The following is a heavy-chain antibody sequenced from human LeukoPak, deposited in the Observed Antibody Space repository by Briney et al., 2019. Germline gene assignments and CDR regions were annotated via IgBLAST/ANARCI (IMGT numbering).Heavy chain of an antibody. CDR2: ISSSSSYI. J-gene: IGHJ4*02. V-gene: IGHV3-21*01. D-gene: IGHD2-15*01. CDR1: GFTFSSYS. Sequence: GGSLRLSCVASGFTFSSYSMNWVRQAPGKGLEWVSSISSSSSYIYYADSVKGRFTISRDNAKNSLYLQMNSLRAEDTAVYYCARDQSSGGSCYDYWGQGTLVTVSS. CDR3: ARDQSSGGSCYDY.